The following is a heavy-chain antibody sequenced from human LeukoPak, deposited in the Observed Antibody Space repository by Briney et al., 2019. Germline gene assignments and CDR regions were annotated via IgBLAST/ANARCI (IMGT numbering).Heavy chain of an antibody. CDR1: GFTFSSYG. J-gene: IGHJ4*02. CDR2: IWYDASNK. V-gene: IGHV3-33*01. CDR3: ARAGGYDILTGYDHNYFDY. D-gene: IGHD3-9*01. Sequence: GGSLRLSCAASGFTFSSYGMHWVRQAPGKGLEWVAVIWYDASNKYNADSVKGRFTISRDNSKNTLYLQMNSLRAEDTAVYYCARAGGYDILTGYDHNYFDYWGQGTLVTVSS.